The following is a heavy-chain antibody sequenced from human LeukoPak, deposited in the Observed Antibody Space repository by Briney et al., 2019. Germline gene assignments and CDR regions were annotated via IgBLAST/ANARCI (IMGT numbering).Heavy chain of an antibody. D-gene: IGHD6-13*01. CDR1: GFTFSSYE. CDR3: ARAFSSSLGNWFDP. V-gene: IGHV3-48*03. CDR2: ISSSGSTI. J-gene: IGHJ5*02. Sequence: PGGSLRLSCAASGFTFSSYEMNWVRQAPGKGLEWVSYISSSGSTIYYADSVKGRFTISRDNAKNSLYLQMNSLRAEDTAVYYCARAFSSSLGNWFDPWGQGTLVTVSS.